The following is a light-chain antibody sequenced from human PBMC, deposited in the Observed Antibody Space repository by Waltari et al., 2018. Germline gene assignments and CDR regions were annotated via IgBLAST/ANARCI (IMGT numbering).Light chain of an antibody. V-gene: IGKV4-1*01. Sequence: DIVMTQSPDSLAVSLGERATINCKSSQSVLYSSNNKNYLAWYQQKPGQPTKRLIYWASTRESGVPDRFSGSGSGTDFTLTISSLQAEDVAVYYCQQYYSTPLTFGGGTKVEIK. CDR2: WAS. J-gene: IGKJ4*01. CDR3: QQYYSTPLT. CDR1: QSVLYSSNNKNY.